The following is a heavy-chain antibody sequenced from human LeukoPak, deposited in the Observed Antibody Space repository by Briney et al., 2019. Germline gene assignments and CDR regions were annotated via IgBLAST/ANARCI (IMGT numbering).Heavy chain of an antibody. D-gene: IGHD2-21*02. Sequence: PARSLRLSCAASGFTFSNYAMSSVRQPLRKGPEWVSVISGSRPSTYYAASVKGRFTISRDNSKNTLYLQMNSLRAEDTAVYYCAKDCQHIVVVTAILPNWYLDLWGRGTLVTVSS. CDR2: ISGSRPST. V-gene: IGHV3-23*01. J-gene: IGHJ2*01. CDR3: AKDCQHIVVVTAILPNWYLDL. CDR1: GFTFSNYA.